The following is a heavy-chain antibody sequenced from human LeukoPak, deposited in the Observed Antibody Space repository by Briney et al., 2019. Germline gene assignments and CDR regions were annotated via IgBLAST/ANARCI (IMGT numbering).Heavy chain of an antibody. J-gene: IGHJ5*02. Sequence: SGPTLVKPTPTLTLTCTFSGFSLSTSGVGVGWIRQPPGKALEWLALIYWNDDKRYSPSLKSRLTITKDTSKNQVVLTMTNMDPVDTATYYCAHRRGVYDPRPKTFDPWGQGTLVTVSS. CDR1: GFSLSTSGVG. D-gene: IGHD2-8*01. CDR3: AHRRGVYDPRPKTFDP. CDR2: IYWNDDK. V-gene: IGHV2-5*01.